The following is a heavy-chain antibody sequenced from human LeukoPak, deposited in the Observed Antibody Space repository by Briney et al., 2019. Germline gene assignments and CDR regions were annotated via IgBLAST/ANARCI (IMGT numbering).Heavy chain of an antibody. D-gene: IGHD5-18*01. Sequence: PGGSLRLSCAASGFTFSSYSMNWVRQAPGKGLEWVSSISSSSSYIYYADSVKGRFTISRDNAKNSLYLQMNSLRAEDTAVYYCARGYRDTAMVTPFDYWGQGTLVTVPS. J-gene: IGHJ4*02. CDR1: GFTFSSYS. V-gene: IGHV3-21*01. CDR2: ISSSSSYI. CDR3: ARGYRDTAMVTPFDY.